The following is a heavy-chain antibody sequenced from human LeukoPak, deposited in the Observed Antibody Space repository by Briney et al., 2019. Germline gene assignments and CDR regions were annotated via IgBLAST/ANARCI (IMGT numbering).Heavy chain of an antibody. CDR2: ISGSGGST. CDR3: AKDDIMDIVVVVAATALDY. J-gene: IGHJ4*02. V-gene: IGHV3-23*01. D-gene: IGHD2-15*01. CDR1: GFTFSSYA. Sequence: TGGSLRLSCAASGFTFSSYAMSWVRQAPGKGLEWVSAISGSGGSTYYADSVKGRFTISRDNSKNTLYLQMNSLRAEDTAVYYCAKDDIMDIVVVVAATALDYWGQGTLVTVPS.